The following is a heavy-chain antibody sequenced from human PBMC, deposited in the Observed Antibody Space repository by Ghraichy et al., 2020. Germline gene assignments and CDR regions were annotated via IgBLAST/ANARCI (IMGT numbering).Heavy chain of an antibody. CDR1: GGSISSGGYS. CDR3: ARGTMYGSGSYYSNWFDP. Sequence: TLSLTCAVSGGSISSGGYSWSWIRQPPGKGLEWIGYIYYSGSTYYNPSLKSRVTISVDTSKNQFSLKLNSVTAADTAVYYCARGTMYGSGSYYSNWFDPWGQGTLVTVSS. V-gene: IGHV4-30-4*07. J-gene: IGHJ5*02. D-gene: IGHD3-10*01. CDR2: IYYSGST.